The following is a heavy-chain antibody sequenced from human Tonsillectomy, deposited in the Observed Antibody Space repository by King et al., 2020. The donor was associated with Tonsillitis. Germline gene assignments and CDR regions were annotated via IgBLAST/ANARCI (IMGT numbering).Heavy chain of an antibody. D-gene: IGHD6-19*01. V-gene: IGHV1-69*06. CDR3: ARPIAVAGPYFYNYMDV. J-gene: IGHJ6*03. Sequence: QLVQSGAEVKKPGSSVKVSCKASGGTFSSYAIFWVRQAPGQGLEWMGGIIPIFGTADYAQKFQGRVTITADKSTSTAYMELSSLGSEDTAVYYCARPIAVAGPYFYNYMDVWGKGTTVTVSS. CDR1: GGTFSSYA. CDR2: IIPIFGTA.